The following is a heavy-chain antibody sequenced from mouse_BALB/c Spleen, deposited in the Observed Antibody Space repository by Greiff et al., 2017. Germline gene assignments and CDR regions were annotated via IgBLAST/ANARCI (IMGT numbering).Heavy chain of an antibody. CDR1: GFTFSSFG. Sequence: DVQLVESGGGLVQPGGSRKLSCAASGFTFSSFGMHWVRQAPEKGLEWVAYISSGSSTIYYADTVKGRFTISRDNPKNTLFLQMTSLRSEDTAMYYCARSYYGPLDYWGQGTTLTVSS. CDR2: ISSGSSTI. V-gene: IGHV5-17*02. CDR3: ARSYYGPLDY. J-gene: IGHJ2*01. D-gene: IGHD1-2*01.